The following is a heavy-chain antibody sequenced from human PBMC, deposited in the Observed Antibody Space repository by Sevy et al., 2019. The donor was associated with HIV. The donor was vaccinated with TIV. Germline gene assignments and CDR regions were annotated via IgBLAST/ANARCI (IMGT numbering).Heavy chain of an antibody. D-gene: IGHD2-15*01. CDR2: IYYSGST. CDR1: GGSVSSGSYY. Sequence: SETLSLTCTVSGGSVSSGSYYWSWIRQPPGKGLEWIGYIYYSGSTNYNPSLKSRVTISVDTSKNQFSLKLSSVTAAETAVYYCARSQYCSGGSCYSDFDYWGQGTLVTVSS. CDR3: ARSQYCSGGSCYSDFDY. V-gene: IGHV4-61*01. J-gene: IGHJ4*02.